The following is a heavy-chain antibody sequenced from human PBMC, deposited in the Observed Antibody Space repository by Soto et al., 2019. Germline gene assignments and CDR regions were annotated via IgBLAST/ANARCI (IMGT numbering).Heavy chain of an antibody. CDR1: GGSIRSYY. Sequence: SETLSVSCTVSGGSIRSYYWSWSRQPPEKRLEWIGYIYYSGSTNYNPSLKSRVTISVDTSKNQFSLKLSSVTAADTAVYYCARENYYYSSGYYLYFDYWGQGTLVTVSS. CDR3: ARENYYYSSGYYLYFDY. CDR2: IYYSGST. V-gene: IGHV4-59*01. D-gene: IGHD3-22*01. J-gene: IGHJ4*02.